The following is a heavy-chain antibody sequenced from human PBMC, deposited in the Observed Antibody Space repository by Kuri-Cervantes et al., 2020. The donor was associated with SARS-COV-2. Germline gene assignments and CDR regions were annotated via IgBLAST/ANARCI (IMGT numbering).Heavy chain of an antibody. CDR2: IYHSGST. J-gene: IGHJ2*01. CDR3: ARVGYCSSTSCRLGWYFDL. V-gene: IGHV4-38-2*02. D-gene: IGHD2-2*01. CDR1: GYSISSGYY. Sequence: SETLSLTCTVSGYSISSGYYWGWIRQPPGKGLEWIGSIYHSGSTYYNPSLKSRVTISVDTSKNQSTLKLRSMTAADPAVYYCARVGYCSSTSCRLGWYFDLWGRGTLVTVSS.